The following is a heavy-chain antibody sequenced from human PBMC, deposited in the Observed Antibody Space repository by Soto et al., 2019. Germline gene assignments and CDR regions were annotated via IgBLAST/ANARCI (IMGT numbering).Heavy chain of an antibody. D-gene: IGHD3-16*02. CDR1: GVSISNYY. V-gene: IGHV4-59*08. CDR3: ARLYGLDAFDI. Sequence: SETLSLTCTVSGVSISNYYWSWIRQPPGKALEWIGYVYYSGNTNYNPSLKTRVTISVDTSKNQFSLKLSSVTAADTAVYYCARLYGLDAFDIWGQGTMVTVSS. J-gene: IGHJ3*02. CDR2: VYYSGNT.